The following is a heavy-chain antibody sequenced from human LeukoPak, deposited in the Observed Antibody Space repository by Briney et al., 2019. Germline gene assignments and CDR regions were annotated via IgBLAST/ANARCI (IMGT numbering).Heavy chain of an antibody. V-gene: IGHV3-30*02. CDR1: GFIFSDYG. CDR3: AKEDSKIAVAGFYYYYYGMDV. J-gene: IGHJ6*02. CDR2: IWYGGTNK. Sequence: GGSLRLSCAVSGFIFSDYGMHWVRQAPGKGLEWVAVIWYGGTNKYYADSVEGRFTISRDNSKNTLYLQMNSLRAEDTAVYYCAKEDSKIAVAGFYYYYYGMDVWGQGTTVTVSS. D-gene: IGHD6-19*01.